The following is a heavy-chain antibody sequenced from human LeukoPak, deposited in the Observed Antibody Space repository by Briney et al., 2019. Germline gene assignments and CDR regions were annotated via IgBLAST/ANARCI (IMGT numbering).Heavy chain of an antibody. Sequence: SETLSLTCTVSGYSISSGYYWGWIRQPPGKGLEWIGSIYYSGSTYYNPSLKSRVTISADTSKNQFSLKLSSVTAADTAVYYCARPLLFDSPGAFDIWGQGTMVTVSS. CDR1: GYSISSGYY. J-gene: IGHJ3*02. CDR3: ARPLLFDSPGAFDI. D-gene: IGHD2/OR15-2a*01. CDR2: IYYSGST. V-gene: IGHV4-38-2*02.